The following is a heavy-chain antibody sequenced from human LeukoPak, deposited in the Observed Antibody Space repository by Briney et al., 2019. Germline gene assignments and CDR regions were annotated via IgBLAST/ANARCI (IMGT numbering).Heavy chain of an antibody. CDR2: IYYSGST. V-gene: IGHV4-39*07. D-gene: IGHD3-22*01. CDR1: GGSISSSSYY. J-gene: IGHJ3*02. Sequence: PSETLSLTCTVSGGSISSSSYYWGWIRQPPGKGLEWIGSIYYSGSTYYNPSLKSRVTISVDTSKNQFSLKLSSVTAADTAVYYCARQYYYEDGLRVERRAFDIWGQGTMVTVSS. CDR3: ARQYYYEDGLRVERRAFDI.